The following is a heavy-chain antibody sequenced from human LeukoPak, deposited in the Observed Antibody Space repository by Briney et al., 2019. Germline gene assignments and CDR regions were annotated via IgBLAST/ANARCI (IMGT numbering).Heavy chain of an antibody. D-gene: IGHD1-26*01. J-gene: IGHJ4*02. CDR2: FHPENDEI. CDR3: VTGDHSPYYFHY. CDR1: GSSLSGLS. V-gene: IGHV1-24*01. Sequence: GASVKVSCTVSGSSLSGLSMHWVRHSPPKGLEWLGGFHPENDEIIYAQNFQGRVTMTEDTSTDTAYMELRSLRSVDTAVYYCVTGDHSPYYFHYWGQGTLVTVSS.